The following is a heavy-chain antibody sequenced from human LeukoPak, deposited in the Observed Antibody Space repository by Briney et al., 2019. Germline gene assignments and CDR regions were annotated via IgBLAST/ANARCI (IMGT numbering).Heavy chain of an antibody. V-gene: IGHV4-59*08. J-gene: IGHJ3*02. CDR2: ISYTGST. CDR1: GGSISSYY. D-gene: IGHD4-23*01. CDR3: ARADLHGGNPFDAFDI. Sequence: MASETLSLTCSVSGGSISSYYWNWIRQPPGKGLEWIGYISYTGSTDYNPSLKSRATISVDTSKTQFSLKLTSVTAADTAIYHCARADLHGGNPFDAFDIWGLGTMVTVSS.